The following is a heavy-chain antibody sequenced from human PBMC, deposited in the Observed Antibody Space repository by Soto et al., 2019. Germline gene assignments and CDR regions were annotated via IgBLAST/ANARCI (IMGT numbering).Heavy chain of an antibody. CDR3: AKDSYSGSY. CDR2: ISWNSGSI. Sequence: GGSLRLSCAASGFTFDDYAMHWVRQAPGKGLEWVSGISWNSGSIGYADSVKGRFTISRDNAKNYLYLQMNSLRAEDTALYYCAKDSYSGSYFGQGTLVTVSS. CDR1: GFTFDDYA. D-gene: IGHD1-26*01. V-gene: IGHV3-9*01. J-gene: IGHJ4*02.